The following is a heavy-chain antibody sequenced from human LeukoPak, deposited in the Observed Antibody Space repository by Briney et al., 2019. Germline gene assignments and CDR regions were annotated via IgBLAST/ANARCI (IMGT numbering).Heavy chain of an antibody. D-gene: IGHD3-22*01. CDR2: ISYDGSNE. CDR3: AKDRVNYYDSSGYYYYFDY. CDR1: GFTFSSYG. Sequence: PGRSLRLSCAASGFTFSSYGMHWVRQAPSKGLEWVAVISYDGSNEYYADSVKGRFTISRDNSKNTLYLQMNSLRAEDTAVYYRAKDRVNYYDSSGYYYYFDYWGQGTLVTVSS. V-gene: IGHV3-30*18. J-gene: IGHJ4*02.